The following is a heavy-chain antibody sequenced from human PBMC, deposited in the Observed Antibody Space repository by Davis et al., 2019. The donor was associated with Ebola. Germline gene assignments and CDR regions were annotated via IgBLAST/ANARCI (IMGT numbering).Heavy chain of an antibody. J-gene: IGHJ4*02. CDR2: IYYSGST. V-gene: IGHV4-30-4*01. CDR1: GGSISSGDYY. D-gene: IGHD6-6*01. CDR3: ARDPEYSSSSGY. Sequence: PSETLSLTCTVSGGSISSGDYYWSWIRQPPGKGLEWIGYIYYSGSTYYNPSLKSRVTISVDTSKNQFSLKLSSVTAADTAVYYCARDPEYSSSSGYWGQGTLVTVSS.